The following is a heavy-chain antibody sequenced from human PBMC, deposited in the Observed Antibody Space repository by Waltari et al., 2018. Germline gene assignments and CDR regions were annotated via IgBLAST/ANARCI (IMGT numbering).Heavy chain of an antibody. D-gene: IGHD3-10*01. Sequence: EVQLLESGGGLVQPGGSLRLSCAASGFTFSIFAMSWVRQAPGKGLDGCSTISDSGGSTYVADSVKGRFTISRDNYNNTLYLQMNSLRGEDTAVYYCAKDLGRYEVRGISTWGQGALVTVSS. J-gene: IGHJ5*02. CDR2: ISDSGGST. V-gene: IGHV3-23*01. CDR1: GFTFSIFA. CDR3: AKDLGRYEVRGIST.